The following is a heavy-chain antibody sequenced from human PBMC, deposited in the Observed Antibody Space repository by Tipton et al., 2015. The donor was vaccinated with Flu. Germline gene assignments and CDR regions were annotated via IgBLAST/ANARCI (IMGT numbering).Heavy chain of an antibody. V-gene: IGHV3-33*08. J-gene: IGHJ4*02. CDR3: ARDKNEFYAFDF. CDR1: GFTFSTYG. CDR2: IWYDGSNE. D-gene: IGHD2/OR15-2a*01. Sequence: SLRLSCAASGFTFSTYGMHWVRQSPGKGLEWVAVIWYDGSNEYYADSVKGRFTISRDNSKNTLYLQMNSLRAEDTGVYYCARDKNEFYAFDFWAQGTLVTVSS.